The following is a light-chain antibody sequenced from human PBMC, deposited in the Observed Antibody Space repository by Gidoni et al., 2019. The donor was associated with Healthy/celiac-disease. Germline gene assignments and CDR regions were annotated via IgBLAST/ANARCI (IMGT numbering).Light chain of an antibody. V-gene: IGKV1-33*01. CDR3: QQYDNLPLT. CDR1: QVISNY. Sequence: DIQMTQPPSSLSASVGDRVTITCQASQVISNYLNWYQQKPGKAPKLLIYDASNLETGVPSRFSGSGSGTDFTFTISSLQPEDIATYYCQQYDNLPLTFGGGTKVEIK. CDR2: DAS. J-gene: IGKJ4*01.